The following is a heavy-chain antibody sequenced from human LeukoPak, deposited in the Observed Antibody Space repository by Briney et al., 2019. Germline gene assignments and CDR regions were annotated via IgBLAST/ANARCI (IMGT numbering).Heavy chain of an antibody. CDR2: INPSGGST. V-gene: IGHV1-46*01. CDR1: GYTFTSYY. D-gene: IGHD1-26*01. Sequence: GASVKLSCKASGYTFTSYYMHWVRHAPGQGLELMGIINPSGGSTSYAQKFQGRVTMTRDTSTSTVYMELSSLRSEDTAVYYCALSGSYLEQPFDYWGQGTLVTVSS. CDR3: ALSGSYLEQPFDY. J-gene: IGHJ4*02.